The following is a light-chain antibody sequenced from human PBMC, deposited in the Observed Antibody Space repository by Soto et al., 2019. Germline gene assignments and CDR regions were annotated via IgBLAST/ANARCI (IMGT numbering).Light chain of an antibody. CDR1: SANIGDNY. J-gene: IGLJ3*02. Sequence: QSVLTQPPSASGTPGQRVTISCSGTSANIGDNYVYWYQQLPRTTPKLLIYTNNLRPSGVPDRFSGSKSGTSAYLAISGLRSEDEDDDYCAAWDDSLRALVFGGGTKLTVL. CDR2: TNN. V-gene: IGLV1-47*01. CDR3: AAWDDSLRALV.